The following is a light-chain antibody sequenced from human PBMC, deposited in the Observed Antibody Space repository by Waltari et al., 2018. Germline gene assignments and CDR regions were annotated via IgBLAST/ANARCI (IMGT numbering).Light chain of an antibody. CDR2: GVT. J-gene: IGLJ2*01. V-gene: IGLV2-14*01. Sequence: QSALTQPASVSGSPGQSITISCPGTSSDVGGYNHVSCYQQQPGQAPKLLFLGVTKRHPATSNRFSVSESGNTDALTISGLQAEDEGEYYSSSFTTIGTLVVFGGGTKVTVL. CDR3: SSFTTIGTLVV. CDR1: SSDVGGYNH.